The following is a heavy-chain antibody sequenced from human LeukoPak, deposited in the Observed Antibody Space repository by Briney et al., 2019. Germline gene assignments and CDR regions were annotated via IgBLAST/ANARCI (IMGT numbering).Heavy chain of an antibody. CDR1: GFTFSSYE. Sequence: PGGSLRLSCAASGFTFSSYEMNWVRQAPGKGLEWVSYISSSGSTIYYADSVKGRFTISRDNAKNSLYLQVNSLRAEDTAVYYCARGPPRGDSSGYYYPAYWGQGTLVTVSS. D-gene: IGHD3-22*01. CDR2: ISSSGSTI. CDR3: ARGPPRGDSSGYYYPAY. V-gene: IGHV3-48*03. J-gene: IGHJ4*02.